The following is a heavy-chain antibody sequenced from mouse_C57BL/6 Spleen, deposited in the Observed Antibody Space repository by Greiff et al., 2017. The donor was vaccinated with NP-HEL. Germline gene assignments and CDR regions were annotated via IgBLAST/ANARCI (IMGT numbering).Heavy chain of an antibody. V-gene: IGHV1-19*01. CDR2: INPYNGGT. CDR3: ARRGYYGNYFDY. D-gene: IGHD2-1*01. J-gene: IGHJ2*01. Sequence: VQLKESGPVLVKPGASVKMSCKASGYTFTDYYMNWVKQSHGKSLEWIGVINPYNGGTSYNQKFKGKATLTVDKSSSTAYMELNSLTSEDSAVYYCARRGYYGNYFDYWGQGTTLTVSS. CDR1: GYTFTDYY.